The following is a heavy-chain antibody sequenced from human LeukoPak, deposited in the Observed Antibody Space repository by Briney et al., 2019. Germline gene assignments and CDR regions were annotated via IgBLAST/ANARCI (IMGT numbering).Heavy chain of an antibody. Sequence: PGASVMVSCKASGGTFSSYAISWVRQPPGQGLEWMGGIIPIFGTANYAQKFQGRVTITTDESTSTAYMELSSLRSEDTAVYYCARGVLWDDWYFDLWGRGTLVTVSS. D-gene: IGHD3-10*01. CDR1: GGTFSSYA. CDR3: ARGVLWDDWYFDL. CDR2: IIPIFGTA. J-gene: IGHJ2*01. V-gene: IGHV1-69*05.